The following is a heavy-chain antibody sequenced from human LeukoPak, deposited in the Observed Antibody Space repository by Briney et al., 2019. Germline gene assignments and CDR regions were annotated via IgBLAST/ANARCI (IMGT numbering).Heavy chain of an antibody. CDR2: ISYDGSNK. Sequence: GGSLRLSCAASGFIFSSNSMHWVRQAPGKGLEWVAVISYDGSNKYYADSVKGRFTISRDNSKNTLYLQMNSLRAEDTAVYYCAARDYGGNSGIWGQGTMVTVSS. V-gene: IGHV3-30*03. CDR1: GFIFSSNS. J-gene: IGHJ3*02. D-gene: IGHD4-23*01. CDR3: AARDYGGNSGI.